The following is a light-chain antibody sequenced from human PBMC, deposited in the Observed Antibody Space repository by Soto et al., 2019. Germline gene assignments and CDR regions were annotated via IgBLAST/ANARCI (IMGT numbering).Light chain of an antibody. CDR2: DAS. CDR1: QTISSW. V-gene: IGKV1-5*01. J-gene: IGKJ1*01. Sequence: DIQMTQAPSTLSASFGDGVTITCRASQTISSWLAWYQQKPGKAPKLLIYDASSLESGVPSGFSGSGSGTEFTLTISSLQPDDFATYYCQQYNSYSGTFGQGTKGDIK. CDR3: QQYNSYSGT.